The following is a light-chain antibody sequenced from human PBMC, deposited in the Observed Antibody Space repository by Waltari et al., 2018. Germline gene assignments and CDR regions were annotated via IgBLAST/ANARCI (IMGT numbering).Light chain of an antibody. Sequence: SYELTQPPSVSVSPGQTARITCSGDYLRNQYGCWYQQKPGQAPVVIIYKDTERPSGIPERFSGSGSEATVTLTISGVQAEDEADYYCQSTDSSANVVFGGGTKLTVL. J-gene: IGLJ2*01. CDR3: QSTDSSANVV. CDR2: KDT. V-gene: IGLV3-25*03. CDR1: YLRNQY.